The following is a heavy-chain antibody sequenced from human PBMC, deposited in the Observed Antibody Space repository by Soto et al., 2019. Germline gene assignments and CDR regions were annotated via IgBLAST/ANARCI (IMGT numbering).Heavy chain of an antibody. CDR3: ARGGYYDNSWGKLSHYGLDV. D-gene: IGHD3-16*01. Sequence: QVQLGQSAGEVKKPGASVKVSCKATAYTFIRYGIAWVRQAPGQGFEWMGWISPYNDHTVYAQKFQGRVTMTADTSTRTVYMNLRGLKSDDTAVYYCARGGYYDNSWGKLSHYGLDVWGQGTSVSVSS. CDR1: AYTFIRYG. V-gene: IGHV1-18*01. CDR2: ISPYNDHT. J-gene: IGHJ6*02.